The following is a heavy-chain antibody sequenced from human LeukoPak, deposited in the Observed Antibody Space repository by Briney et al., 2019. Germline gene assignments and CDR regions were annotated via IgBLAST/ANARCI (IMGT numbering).Heavy chain of an antibody. CDR2: IIPIFGTA. CDR1: GGTFSSYA. V-gene: IGHV1-69*06. J-gene: IGHJ4*02. CDR3: ARMRDTYYYDSSGYYPQED. Sequence: GASVRVSCKASGGTFSSYAISWVRQAPGQGLEWMGGIIPIFGTANYAQKFQGRVTITADKSTSTAYMELRSLRSDDTAVYYCARMRDTYYYDSSGYYPQEDWGQGTLVTVSS. D-gene: IGHD3-22*01.